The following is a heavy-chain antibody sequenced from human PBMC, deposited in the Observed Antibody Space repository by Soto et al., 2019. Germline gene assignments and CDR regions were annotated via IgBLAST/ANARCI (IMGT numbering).Heavy chain of an antibody. J-gene: IGHJ3*02. CDR3: ARGWIGDLNDAFDI. CDR1: GFTFSRYW. Sequence: GGSLRLSCAAFGFTFSRYWMHWVRQAPGKGLVWVSRINIYGSSTDYADSVKGRFTISRDNAKSMLYLQMNSLRVEDSAVYYCARGWIGDLNDAFDIWGQGTMVTVSS. D-gene: IGHD2-2*03. CDR2: INIYGSST. V-gene: IGHV3-74*01.